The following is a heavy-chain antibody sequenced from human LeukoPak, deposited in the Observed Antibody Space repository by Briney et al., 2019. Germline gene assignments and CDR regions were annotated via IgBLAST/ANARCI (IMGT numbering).Heavy chain of an antibody. CDR3: VRYGMVIPYAFDI. Sequence: GGSLRLSCAASAFTFSNDWMHWVRQAPGKRLGWVSDISSNGSRTFYTDSVKGRFTISRDNAKNTVYLHMNSLRAEDTAVYYCVRYGMVIPYAFDIWGEGAMVTVSS. J-gene: IGHJ3*02. CDR2: ISSNGSRT. CDR1: AFTFSNDW. V-gene: IGHV3-74*01. D-gene: IGHD2-21*01.